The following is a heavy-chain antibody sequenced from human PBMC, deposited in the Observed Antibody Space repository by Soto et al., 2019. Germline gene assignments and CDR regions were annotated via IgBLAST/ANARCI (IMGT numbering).Heavy chain of an antibody. J-gene: IGHJ3*02. CDR3: ARATTGGVPAAIGGAFDI. V-gene: IGHV1-69*13. D-gene: IGHD2-2*02. Sequence: ASVKVSCKASGGTFSSYAISWVRQAPGQGLEWMGGIIPIFGTANYAQKFQGRVTITADESTSTAYMELSSLRSEDTAVYYCARATTGGVPAAIGGAFDIWGQGTMVTVSS. CDR1: GGTFSSYA. CDR2: IIPIFGTA.